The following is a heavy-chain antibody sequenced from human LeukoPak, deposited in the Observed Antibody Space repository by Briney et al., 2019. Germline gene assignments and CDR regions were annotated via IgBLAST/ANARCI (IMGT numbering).Heavy chain of an antibody. J-gene: IGHJ5*02. CDR2: ISAYNGNT. CDR1: GYTFTSYG. Sequence: GASVKVSCKASGYTFTSYGISWVRQAPGQGLEWMGWISAYNGNTNYARKLQGRVTMTTDTSTSTAYMELRSLRSDDTAVYYCAMTYYYDSSGQNWFDPWRQGTLVTVSS. D-gene: IGHD3-22*01. V-gene: IGHV1-18*01. CDR3: AMTYYYDSSGQNWFDP.